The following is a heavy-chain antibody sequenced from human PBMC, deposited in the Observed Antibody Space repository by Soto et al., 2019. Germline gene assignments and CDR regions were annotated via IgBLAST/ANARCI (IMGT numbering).Heavy chain of an antibody. V-gene: IGHV4-31*03. CDR1: GVSISSGGYY. CDR2: IYYSGST. J-gene: IGHJ3*02. D-gene: IGHD3-10*01. Sequence: QVQLQESGQGLVKPSQTLSLTCTVSGVSISSGGYYWSWIRKHPGKGLEWIGYIYYSGSTYYNPSLKRRDTISVDTSKNEFSLKLSSVTAADTAVYYCARWGGEMAPQAFDIWGQGTMVTDSS. CDR3: ARWGGEMAPQAFDI.